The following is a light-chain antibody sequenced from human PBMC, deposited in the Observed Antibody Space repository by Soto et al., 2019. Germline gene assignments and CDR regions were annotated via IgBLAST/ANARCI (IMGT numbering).Light chain of an antibody. CDR1: SSNIGTYT. CDR2: TND. J-gene: IGLJ1*01. V-gene: IGLV1-44*01. CDR3: AAWDDSLNGYV. Sequence: QSVLTQPPSASGTPGQRVTISCSGSSSNIGTYTVNWYQQLPGTAPKLLIFTNDQRPSGVPDRFSGSKSGTSASLAISGLQSEDEADYYCAAWDDSLNGYVFGTGTKLTVL.